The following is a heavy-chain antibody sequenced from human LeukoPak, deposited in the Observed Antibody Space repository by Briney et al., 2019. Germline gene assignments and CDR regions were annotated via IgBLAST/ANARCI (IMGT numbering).Heavy chain of an antibody. Sequence: GGSLRLPCAASGFTFSSYAMSWVRQAPGKGLEWVAVISYDGSNKYYADSVKGRFTISRDNSKNTLYLQMNSLRAEDTAVYYCAKGGYSYGYGLYFDYWGQGTLVTVSS. J-gene: IGHJ4*02. CDR1: GFTFSSYA. CDR2: ISYDGSNK. V-gene: IGHV3-30*18. D-gene: IGHD5-18*01. CDR3: AKGGYSYGYGLYFDY.